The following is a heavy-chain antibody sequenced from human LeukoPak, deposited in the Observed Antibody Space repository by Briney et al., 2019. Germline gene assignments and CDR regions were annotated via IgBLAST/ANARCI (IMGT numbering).Heavy chain of an antibody. CDR2: IYTSGST. CDR1: GGSISSNY. J-gene: IGHJ4*02. Sequence: SETLSLTCTVSGGSISSNYWSWIRQPAGKGLEWIGRIYTSGSTDYNPSLKSRVTMSVDTSKNQFSLKLSSVTAADTAVYYCARDPYNSNFDYWGQGTLVTVSS. D-gene: IGHD1-20*01. V-gene: IGHV4-4*07. CDR3: ARDPYNSNFDY.